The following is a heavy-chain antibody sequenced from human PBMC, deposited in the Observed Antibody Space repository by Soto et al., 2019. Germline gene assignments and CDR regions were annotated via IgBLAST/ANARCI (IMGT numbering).Heavy chain of an antibody. CDR3: ARDLGIGSGPFDA. J-gene: IGHJ3*01. CDR2: IYYSGST. D-gene: IGHD2-2*03. Sequence: QVQLQESGPGLVKPSETLSLTCTVSGDSITSYYWSWIRQPPGKALEWIGYIYYSGSTDNDPSLKSRVTMSLEPYKKQFSLKLKSVTAADTAVYYCARDLGIGSGPFDAWGQGTMVTVSS. V-gene: IGHV4-59*01. CDR1: GDSITSYY.